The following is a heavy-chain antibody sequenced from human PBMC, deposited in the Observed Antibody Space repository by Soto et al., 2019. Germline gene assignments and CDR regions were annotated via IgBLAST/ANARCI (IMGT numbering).Heavy chain of an antibody. J-gene: IGHJ6*02. CDR2: IIPIFGTA. Sequence: SVKVSCKASGGTFSSYAISWVRQAPGQGLEWMGGIIPIFGTANYAQKFQGRVTITADESTSTAYMELSSLRSEDTAVYYCARGGDTAMVTGYYYYGMDVWGQGTTVTVSS. CDR3: ARGGDTAMVTGYYYYGMDV. CDR1: GGTFSSYA. V-gene: IGHV1-69*13. D-gene: IGHD5-18*01.